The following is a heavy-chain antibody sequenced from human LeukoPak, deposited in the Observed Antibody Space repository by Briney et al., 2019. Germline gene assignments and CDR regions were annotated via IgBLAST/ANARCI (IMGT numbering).Heavy chain of an antibody. CDR3: ARVTWTSESVWLGVYYFDY. Sequence: ASVKVSCKVSGYTLTELSMHWVRQAPGKGLEWMGGFDPEDGETIYAQKFQGRVTMTEDTSTDTAYMELSSLRSEDTAVYYCARVTWTSESVWLGVYYFDYWGQGTLVTVSS. CDR2: FDPEDGET. J-gene: IGHJ4*02. D-gene: IGHD6-19*01. CDR1: GYTLTELS. V-gene: IGHV1-24*01.